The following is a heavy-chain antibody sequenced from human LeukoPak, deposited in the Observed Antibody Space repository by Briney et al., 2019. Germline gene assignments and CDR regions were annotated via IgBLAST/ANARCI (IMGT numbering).Heavy chain of an antibody. V-gene: IGHV3-7*01. D-gene: IGHD3-22*01. Sequence: GGSLRLSCAASGFTFSSYWMTWVRQAPGKGLGWVANIKQDGSEKFYVDSVKGRFTISRDNAKNSLHLQMNSLRAEDTAVYYCARDPYYYESSGYFFGAFDIWGQGTMVTVSS. CDR1: GFTFSSYW. CDR3: ARDPYYYESSGYFFGAFDI. J-gene: IGHJ3*02. CDR2: IKQDGSEK.